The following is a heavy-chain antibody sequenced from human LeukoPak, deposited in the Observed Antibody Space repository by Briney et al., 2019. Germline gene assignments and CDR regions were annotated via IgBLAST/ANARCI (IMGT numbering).Heavy chain of an antibody. J-gene: IGHJ4*02. CDR1: GGSISSYY. CDR3: ARGFEYNYRYTFGY. V-gene: IGHV4-59*01. Sequence: SETLSLTCTVSGGSISSYYWSWIRQPPGKGLEWIGYIYSGSTDYNPSLKSRVTISVDTSRNQFSLQLSSVTAADTAVYYCARGFEYNYRYTFGYWGQGTLVTVSS. D-gene: IGHD5-18*01. CDR2: IYSGST.